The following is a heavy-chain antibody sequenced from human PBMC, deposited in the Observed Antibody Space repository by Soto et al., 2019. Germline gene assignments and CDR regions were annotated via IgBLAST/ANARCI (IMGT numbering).Heavy chain of an antibody. CDR2: IYYSGST. Sequence: SETLSLTCIVSGGSISSYYWSWIRQPPGKGLEWIGYIYYSGSTNYNPSLKSRVTISVDTSKNQFSLKLTYVTAADTAVYYCASTDYSSSSKFDYWGQGTLVTSP. D-gene: IGHD6-6*01. CDR1: GGSISSYY. V-gene: IGHV4-59*01. CDR3: ASTDYSSSSKFDY. J-gene: IGHJ4*02.